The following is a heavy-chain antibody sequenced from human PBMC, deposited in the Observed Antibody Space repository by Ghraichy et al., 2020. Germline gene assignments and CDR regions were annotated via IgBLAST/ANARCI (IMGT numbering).Heavy chain of an antibody. V-gene: IGHV4-59*01. J-gene: IGHJ4*02. CDR3: ALSSGGYYYLYFDY. D-gene: IGHD3-22*01. CDR2: IHYSGST. Sequence: SQTLSLTCTVSGGSISTYYWSWIRQPPGKGLEWIGYIHYSGSTNHNPSLKSRVTILVDTSKNQFSLKLSSVTAADTAVYYCALSSGGYYYLYFDYWGPGTPVTVSS. CDR1: GGSISTYY.